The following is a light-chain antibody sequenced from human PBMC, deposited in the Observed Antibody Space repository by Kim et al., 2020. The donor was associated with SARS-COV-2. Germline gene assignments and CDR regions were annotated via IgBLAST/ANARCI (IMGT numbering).Light chain of an antibody. CDR2: GVT. J-gene: IGLJ2*01. CDR3: SSYTSSTTLV. CDR1: GGDIGGYDF. V-gene: IGLV2-14*03. Sequence: GQSITISCSGSGGDIGGYDFVSWYQQIPGKAPILMIYGVTNRPSGVSSRFSGSKSGNTASLIISGLQAEGEADYYCSSYTSSTTLVFGGGTKVTVL.